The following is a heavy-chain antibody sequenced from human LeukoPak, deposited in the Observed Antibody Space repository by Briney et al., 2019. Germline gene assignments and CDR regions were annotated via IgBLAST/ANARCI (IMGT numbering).Heavy chain of an antibody. J-gene: IGHJ2*01. D-gene: IGHD2-2*01. V-gene: IGHV4-34*01. CDR2: INHSGST. CDR1: GGSFSGYY. CDR3: ARTLVVPAAMGYFDL. Sequence: SETLSLTCAVYGGSFSGYYWSWIRQPPGKGLEWIGEINHSGSTNYNPSLKSRVTISVDTSKNQFSLKLSSVTAADTAAYYCARTLVVPAAMGYFDLWGRGTLVTVSS.